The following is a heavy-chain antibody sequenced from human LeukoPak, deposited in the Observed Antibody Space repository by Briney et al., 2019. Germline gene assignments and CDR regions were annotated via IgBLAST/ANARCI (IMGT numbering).Heavy chain of an antibody. CDR2: IRDSAYRT. CDR1: RFTFSNYA. D-gene: IGHD3-16*01. CDR3: ARRFGALATSFDY. J-gene: IGHJ4*02. V-gene: IGHV3-23*01. Sequence: PGGSLRLSCAASRFTFSNYAMSWVRQAPGKGLEWVSSIRDSAYRTYYADSVKGRFTISRDNSKNTLYLQMNSLRAEDTAVYYCARRFGALATSFDYWGQGTLVTVSS.